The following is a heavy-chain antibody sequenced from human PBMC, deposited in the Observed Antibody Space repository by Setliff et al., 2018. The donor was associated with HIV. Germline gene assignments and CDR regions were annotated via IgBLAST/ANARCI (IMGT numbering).Heavy chain of an antibody. V-gene: IGHV4-59*01. CDR1: GGSFSGYY. Sequence: SETLSLTCAVDGGSFSGYYWSWIRQPPGKGLEWIGYIYYSGSTNYNPSLKSRVTMSVDASRDRFSLRLSSVTAADTAVYYCAREVDYYDSSRYLLLYYFDSWGQGTLVTVSS. CDR2: IYYSGST. D-gene: IGHD3-22*01. J-gene: IGHJ4*02. CDR3: AREVDYYDSSRYLLLYYFDS.